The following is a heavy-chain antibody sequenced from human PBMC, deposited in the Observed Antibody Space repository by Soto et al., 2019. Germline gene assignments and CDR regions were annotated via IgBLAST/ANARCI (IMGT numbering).Heavy chain of an antibody. CDR3: ARDRVYTGGSAGDY. D-gene: IGHD2-8*02. CDR2: INTGSGYT. J-gene: IGHJ4*02. V-gene: IGHV1-18*01. CDR1: GYTFSNYA. Sequence: QVHLVQSGAEVKKPGSSVRVSCKTSGYTFSNYAISWVRQAPGQGLEWMGWINTGSGYTNYAHDRVTMTKDASTYAAYLEVTGLRSEDTDISYCARDRVYTGGSAGDYWGKGTLVTVSS.